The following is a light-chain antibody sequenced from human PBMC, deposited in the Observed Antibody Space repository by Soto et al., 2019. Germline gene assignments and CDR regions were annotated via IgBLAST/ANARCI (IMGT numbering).Light chain of an antibody. J-gene: IGKJ2*01. CDR2: GAS. CDR3: QQYNNWPPLMYT. Sequence: EIVMTQSPATLSVSPGKRATLSCRASQSVSSNLAWYQQKPGQAPRLLIYGASTRATGIPARFSGSGSGTEFTLTISSLQSEDFAVYYCQQYNNWPPLMYTFGQGTKLEIK. V-gene: IGKV3-15*01. CDR1: QSVSSN.